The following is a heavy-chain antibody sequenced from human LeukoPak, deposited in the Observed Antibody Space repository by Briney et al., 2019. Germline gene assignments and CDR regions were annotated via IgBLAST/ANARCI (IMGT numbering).Heavy chain of an antibody. J-gene: IGHJ3*02. D-gene: IGHD6-13*01. CDR3: ARGSGYSSNWEAFDI. Sequence: ASVKVSCKASGYTFTGYYMHWVRQAPGQGLEWMGWINPNSGGTNYAQKFQGRVTMTRDTSISTAYMELSRLRSDDTAVYYCARGSGYSSNWEAFDIWGQGTMVTVSS. CDR2: INPNSGGT. CDR1: GYTFTGYY. V-gene: IGHV1-2*02.